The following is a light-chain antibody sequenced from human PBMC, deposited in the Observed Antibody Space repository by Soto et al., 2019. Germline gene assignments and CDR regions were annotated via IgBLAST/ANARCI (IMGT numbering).Light chain of an antibody. Sequence: QSALTQPPSASGSFGQSVTISCTGTSSDVGGYNYVSWYQQYPGKAHKLMIYEVSERPSGVPDRFSGSKSGNTASLTVSGLQADVEADYYCSSYSGTNYHYVFGTGTKVTVL. CDR3: SSYSGTNYHYV. CDR2: EVS. J-gene: IGLJ1*01. CDR1: SSDVGGYNY. V-gene: IGLV2-8*01.